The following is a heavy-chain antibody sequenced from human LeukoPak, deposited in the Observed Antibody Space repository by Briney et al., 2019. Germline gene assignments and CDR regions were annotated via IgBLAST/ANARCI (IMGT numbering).Heavy chain of an antibody. CDR2: IYYSGST. Sequence: SQTLSLTCTVSGGSISSGSYYWSWIRQPPGKGLEWIGYIYYSGSTNYSPSLKSRVTISVDTSKNQFSLKLSSVTAADTAVYYCARSEYSYGADAFDIWGQGTMVTVSS. CDR3: ARSEYSYGADAFDI. V-gene: IGHV4-61*01. CDR1: GGSISSGSYY. D-gene: IGHD5-18*01. J-gene: IGHJ3*02.